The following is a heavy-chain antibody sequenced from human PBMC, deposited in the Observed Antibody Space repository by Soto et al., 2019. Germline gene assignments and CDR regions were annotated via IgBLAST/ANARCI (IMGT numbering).Heavy chain of an antibody. D-gene: IGHD1-26*01. CDR2: ISGSGDDT. CDR1: GFTFSTYA. J-gene: IGHJ3*02. CDR3: ARELGSSYYGFDI. V-gene: IGHV3-23*01. Sequence: GGSLRLSCAASGFTFSTYAMSWVRQVPNKGLGWVSTISGSGDDTYYADSVKGRFTISRDNSKNTLYLQMNSLRAEDTAMYYCARELGSSYYGFDIWGQGTMVTVSS.